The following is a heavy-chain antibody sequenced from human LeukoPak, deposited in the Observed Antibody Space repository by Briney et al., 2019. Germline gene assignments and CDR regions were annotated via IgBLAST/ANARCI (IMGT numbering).Heavy chain of an antibody. CDR3: TTAATEQWLPGFDY. J-gene: IGHJ4*02. V-gene: IGHV3-15*01. CDR1: GFTFSNAW. Sequence: PGGSLRLSCAASGFTFSNAWMSWVRQAPGKGLEWVDRIKTKTAGGTTDYAAPVKGRFTISRDDSKNTLNLQMNSLKIEDTAVYYCTTAATEQWLPGFDYWGQGTLVTVSS. D-gene: IGHD6-19*01. CDR2: IKTKTAGGTT.